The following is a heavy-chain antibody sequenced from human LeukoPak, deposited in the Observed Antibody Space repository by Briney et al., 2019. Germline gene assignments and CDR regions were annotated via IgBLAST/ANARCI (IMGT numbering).Heavy chain of an antibody. J-gene: IGHJ4*02. Sequence: GGSLRLSCAASGFTPSSNYMSWVRQAPGKGLEWVSVIYSGGSTYYADSVKGRFTISRDNAKNSLYLQMNSRRAEDTALYYCAKERFRYFDWLLDYWGQGTLVTVSS. D-gene: IGHD3-9*01. CDR3: AKERFRYFDWLLDY. CDR1: GFTPSSNY. CDR2: IYSGGST. V-gene: IGHV3-53*05.